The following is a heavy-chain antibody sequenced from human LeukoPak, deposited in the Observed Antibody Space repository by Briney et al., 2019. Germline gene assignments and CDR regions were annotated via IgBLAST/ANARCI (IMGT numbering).Heavy chain of an antibody. CDR1: GYNFTSHW. Sequence: GESLKISCKGSGYNFTSHWISWVRQMPGKGLEWMGRLDPSDSYTNYSPSFQGHVTISADKSISTAYLQWSSLRASDIAMYYYARLRDGSLDHWGQGTLVTVSS. CDR2: LDPSDSYT. CDR3: ARLRDGSLDH. V-gene: IGHV5-10-1*01. J-gene: IGHJ4*02.